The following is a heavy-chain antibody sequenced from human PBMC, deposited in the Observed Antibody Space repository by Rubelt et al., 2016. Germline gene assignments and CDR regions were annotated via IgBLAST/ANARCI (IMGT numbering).Heavy chain of an antibody. Sequence: QVQLQQWGAGLLKPSETLSLTCAVYGGSFSGYYWSWIRQPPGKGLAWIGEINHSGSHNYNPSLKSRVTISVDTSTNQFSLKLSAGTAADTAVYYCASQGYSSGWSAEYFQHWGQGTLVTVSS. CDR1: GGSFSGYY. J-gene: IGHJ1*01. D-gene: IGHD6-19*01. V-gene: IGHV4-34*01. CDR3: ASQGYSSGWSAEYFQH. CDR2: INHSGSH.